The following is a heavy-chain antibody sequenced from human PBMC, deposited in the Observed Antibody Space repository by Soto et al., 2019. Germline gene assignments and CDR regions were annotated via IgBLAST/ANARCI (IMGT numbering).Heavy chain of an antibody. CDR1: GFTFSDYY. Sequence: GGSLRLSYAASGFTFSDYYMSWIRQAPGKGLEWVSYISSSSSYTNYADSVKGRFTISRDNAKNSLYLQMNSLRAEDTAVYYCARDNGAEYYYYGMDVWGQGTTVTVS. V-gene: IGHV3-11*05. J-gene: IGHJ6*02. CDR3: ARDNGAEYYYYGMDV. CDR2: ISSSSSYT.